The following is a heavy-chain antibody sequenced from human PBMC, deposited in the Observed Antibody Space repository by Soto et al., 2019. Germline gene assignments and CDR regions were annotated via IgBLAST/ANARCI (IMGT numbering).Heavy chain of an antibody. CDR2: ISGSSHDI. Sequence: PGGALRISCAASGFTFSDDYMNWLRQAPGKGLEWVAYISGSSHDINYADSVRGRFTISRDNAKTSLYLQMNSLRVEDTAVYYCVRHARLASSWGLGTMVTVPQ. CDR1: GFTFSDDY. V-gene: IGHV3-11*06. CDR3: VRHARLASS. D-gene: IGHD3-9*01. J-gene: IGHJ5*02.